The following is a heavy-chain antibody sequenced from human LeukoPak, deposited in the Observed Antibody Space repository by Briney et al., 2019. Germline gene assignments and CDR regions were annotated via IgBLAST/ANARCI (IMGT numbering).Heavy chain of an antibody. J-gene: IGHJ4*02. CDR1: AGSISNSSYY. V-gene: IGHV4-39*01. D-gene: IGHD5-12*01. CDR2: IYYSGST. Sequence: PSETLSLTCTVYAGSISNSSYYWHWLRQPPGKRLEWIASIYYSGSTYYNQSMNSRVTISVDTSKDQFSLQLSSVTAADTAVYYCAAYSGYDYDEYYFDYWGQGTLVTVSS. CDR3: AAYSGYDYDEYYFDY.